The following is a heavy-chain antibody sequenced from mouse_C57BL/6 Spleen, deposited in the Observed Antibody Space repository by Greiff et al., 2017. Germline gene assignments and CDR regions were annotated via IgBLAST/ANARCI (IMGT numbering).Heavy chain of an antibody. J-gene: IGHJ3*01. V-gene: IGHV1-63*01. D-gene: IGHD4-1*01. CDR3: ASGNWEGFSY. CDR1: GYTFTNYW. CDR2: IYPGGGYT. Sequence: QVQLQQSGAELVRPGTSVKMSCKASGYTFTNYWIGWAKQRPGHGLEWIGDIYPGGGYTNYNEKFKGKATLTADKSSSTAYMQFSCLTSEDSAIYYCASGNWEGFSYRGQGTLVTVSA.